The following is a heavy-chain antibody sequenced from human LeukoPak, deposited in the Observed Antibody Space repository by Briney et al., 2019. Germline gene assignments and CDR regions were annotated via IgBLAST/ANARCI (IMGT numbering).Heavy chain of an antibody. J-gene: IGHJ4*02. CDR3: ARDRDWAFDY. CDR1: GFTFSNYN. D-gene: IGHD3-9*01. V-gene: IGHV3-48*02. CDR2: ISSDGGTM. Sequence: GGSLRLSCAASGFTFSNYNMNWVRQAPGKGLEWLSFISSDGGTMSYADSVKGRFTMSRDNVKNSVYLQVNSLRDEDTAVYYCARDRDWAFDYWGQGTLVTVSS.